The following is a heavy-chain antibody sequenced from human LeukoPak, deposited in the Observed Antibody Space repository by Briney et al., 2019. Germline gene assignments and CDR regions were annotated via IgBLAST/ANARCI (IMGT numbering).Heavy chain of an antibody. CDR1: GFTFSDYY. CDR2: ISSSGSTI. V-gene: IGHV3-11*04. CDR3: AKDRPVLYYYGSGSKGPAPPDY. Sequence: PGGSLRLSCAASGFTFSDYYMNWVRQAPGKGLEWVSYISSSGSTIYYADSVKGRFTISRDNAKNSLYLQMNSLRAEDTAVYYCAKDRPVLYYYGSGSKGPAPPDYWGQGTLVTVSS. D-gene: IGHD3-10*01. J-gene: IGHJ4*02.